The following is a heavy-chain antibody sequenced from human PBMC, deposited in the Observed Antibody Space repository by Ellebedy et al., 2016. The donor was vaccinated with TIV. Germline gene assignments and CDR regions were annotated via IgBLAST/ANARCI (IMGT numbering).Heavy chain of an antibody. CDR2: ISSSTRAI. Sequence: GESLKISCAASGFSIISHTIHWVRQAPRQGLEWVSSISSSTRAIYYADSVRGRFTISRDNARNSLYLQMNGLRDEDTAEYFCARDGVSSTSKMVYWGQGNLVTVSS. J-gene: IGHJ1*01. CDR1: GFSIISHT. CDR3: ARDGVSSTSKMVY. V-gene: IGHV3-48*02. D-gene: IGHD6-13*01.